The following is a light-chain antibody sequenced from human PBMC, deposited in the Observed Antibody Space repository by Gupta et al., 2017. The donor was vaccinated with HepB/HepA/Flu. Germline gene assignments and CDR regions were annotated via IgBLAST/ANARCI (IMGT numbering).Light chain of an antibody. CDR3: QQDKRDPT. V-gene: IGKV1-5*03. CDR1: QSINRL. J-gene: IGKJ3*01. CDR2: KAS. Sequence: DIQMTPSPSPPSASVGDRVTTTCPARQSINRLLAWYQQKPGKAPELLIYKASRLESGVPSRFSGSGSGTEFTITISSLQPDDFATYYCQQDKRDPTFGRGTKVEIK.